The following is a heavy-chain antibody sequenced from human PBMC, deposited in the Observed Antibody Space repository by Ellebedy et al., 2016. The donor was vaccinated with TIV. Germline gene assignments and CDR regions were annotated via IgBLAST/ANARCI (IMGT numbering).Heavy chain of an antibody. V-gene: IGHV3-7*01. Sequence: GESLKISCAASGFSFRSYWMSWVRQAPGKGLEWVANIYQDGSDEYYVDSVKGRFTISRDNAKNSLYLQMNGLRAEDTAVYYCARRGSYGDYAVQINSWFDSWGQGTLVTVSS. J-gene: IGHJ5*01. CDR2: IYQDGSDE. D-gene: IGHD4-17*01. CDR1: GFSFRSYW. CDR3: ARRGSYGDYAVQINSWFDS.